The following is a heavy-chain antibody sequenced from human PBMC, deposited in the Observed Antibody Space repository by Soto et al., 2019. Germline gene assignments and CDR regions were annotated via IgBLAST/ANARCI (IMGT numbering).Heavy chain of an antibody. CDR2: IIPIFGTA. V-gene: IGHV1-69*13. D-gene: IGHD3-22*01. CDR3: ARDPRLGYYYDSSGYQEGAFDI. CDR1: GGTFSSYA. Sequence: SVKVSCKASGGTFSSYAISWVRQAPGQGLEWMGGIIPIFGTANYAQKFQGRVTITADESTSTAYMELSSLRSEDTAVYYFARDPRLGYYYDSSGYQEGAFDIWGQGTMVTVSS. J-gene: IGHJ3*02.